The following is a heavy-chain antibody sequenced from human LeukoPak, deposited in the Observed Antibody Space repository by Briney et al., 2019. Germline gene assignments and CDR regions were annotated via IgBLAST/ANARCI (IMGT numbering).Heavy chain of an antibody. Sequence: GGSLRLSCAASGFTFSSYAMSWVRQAPGKGLEWVSAISGSGGSTYYADSVKGRFTISRDNSKNTLYLRMNSLRAEDTAVYYCAKSGGSGYSYGYRVYFDYWGQGTLVTVSS. CDR3: AKSGGSGYSYGYRVYFDY. D-gene: IGHD5-18*01. J-gene: IGHJ4*02. V-gene: IGHV3-23*01. CDR2: ISGSGGST. CDR1: GFTFSSYA.